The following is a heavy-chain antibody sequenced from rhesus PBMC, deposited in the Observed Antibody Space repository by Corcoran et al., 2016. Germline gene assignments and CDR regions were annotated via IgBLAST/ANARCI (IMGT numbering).Heavy chain of an antibody. J-gene: IGHJ2*01. V-gene: IGHV3-132*01. CDR3: SREGTVGGFFYL. Sequence: VEQLVESGGGLVQPGASMRLSCAASEFTFSSYDMHWVSQAPGKGREWLSTMSMGCGTYYPYSVKCLFTISRDNSKNSLYLQMNSLRAEDTAVYYCSREGTVGGFFYLWGPGTPITISS. CDR1: EFTFSSYD. CDR2: MSMGCGT. D-gene: IGHD3-9*01.